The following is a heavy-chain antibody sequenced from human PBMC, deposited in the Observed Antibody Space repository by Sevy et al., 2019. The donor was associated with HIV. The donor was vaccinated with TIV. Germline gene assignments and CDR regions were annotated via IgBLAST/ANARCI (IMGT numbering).Heavy chain of an antibody. CDR3: AKDKGGRGGTPIFDY. J-gene: IGHJ4*02. Sequence: GGSLRLSCAASGFTFDDYAMHWVRQAPGKGLEWVSSISWNSGSIGYAESVKGRFTISRDNAKNSLYLQMNSLRAEDTALYYCAKDKGGRGGTPIFDYWGQGTLVTVSS. CDR1: GFTFDDYA. V-gene: IGHV3-9*01. CDR2: ISWNSGSI. D-gene: IGHD1-7*01.